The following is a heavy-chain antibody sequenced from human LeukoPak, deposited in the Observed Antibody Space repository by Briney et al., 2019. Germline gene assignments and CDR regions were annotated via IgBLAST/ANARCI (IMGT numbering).Heavy chain of an antibody. CDR1: GYTFTSYG. V-gene: IGHV1-18*01. J-gene: IGHJ3*02. CDR3: ARVLVALNAFDI. D-gene: IGHD5-12*01. Sequence: GASVKVSCKASGYTFTSYGISWVRQAPGQGLEWRWWISAYNGNTNYAQKLQGRVTMTTDTSTSTAYMELRSLRSDDTAVYYCARVLVALNAFDIWGEGTMVTVSS. CDR2: ISAYNGNT.